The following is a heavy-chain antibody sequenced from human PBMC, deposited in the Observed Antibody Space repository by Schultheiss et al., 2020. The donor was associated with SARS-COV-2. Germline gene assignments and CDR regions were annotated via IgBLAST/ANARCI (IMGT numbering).Heavy chain of an antibody. Sequence: ASVKVSCKASGYTFTSYGISWVRQAPGQGLEWMGWISAYNGNTNYAQKLQGRVTMTTDTSTSTAYMELRSLRSDDTAVYYCARDHVPDWNYWDYYGMDVWGQGTTVTVSS. J-gene: IGHJ6*02. CDR2: ISAYNGNT. CDR3: ARDHVPDWNYWDYYGMDV. V-gene: IGHV1-18*01. D-gene: IGHD1-7*01. CDR1: GYTFTSYG.